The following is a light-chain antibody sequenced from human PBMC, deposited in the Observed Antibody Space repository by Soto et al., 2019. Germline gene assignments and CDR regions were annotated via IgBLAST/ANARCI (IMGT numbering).Light chain of an antibody. CDR2: AAS. V-gene: IGKV1-6*01. CDR1: QDIRNT. Sequence: AIQMTQSPSSLSASVGDRVAISCRASQDIRNTLAWYQQKLGEAPKLLIFAASNLQSGVPSRFSGSGSVTDFTLAITGLQPEDFATYYCLQYYNFSWTFGQGTKVDIK. J-gene: IGKJ1*01. CDR3: LQYYNFSWT.